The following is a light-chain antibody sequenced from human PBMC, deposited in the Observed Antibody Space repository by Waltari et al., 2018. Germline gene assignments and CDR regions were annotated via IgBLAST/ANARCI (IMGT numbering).Light chain of an antibody. CDR1: ALPKQY. CDR3: QSSDTSGTYTV. J-gene: IGLJ3*02. V-gene: IGLV3-25*03. Sequence: SYELTQPPSVSVSPGQTARITCSGDALPKQYAYWYQQKPGQAPVLVIYKDTERPSGIPERYSGSSSGTTVTLTISGVQAEDEADYYCQSSDTSGTYTVFGGGTRLTVV. CDR2: KDT.